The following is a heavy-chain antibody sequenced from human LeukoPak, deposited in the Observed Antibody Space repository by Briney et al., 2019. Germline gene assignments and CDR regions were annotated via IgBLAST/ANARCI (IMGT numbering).Heavy chain of an antibody. V-gene: IGHV3-7*01. CDR2: IKQDGSEK. CDR3: AREYSLNPYYYYMDV. D-gene: IGHD1-14*01. J-gene: IGHJ6*03. Sequence: GGSLRLSCAASGLHFSGTAMSWVRQAPGKGLEWVANIKQDGSEKYYVDSVKGRFTISRDNAKNSLYLQMNSLRAEDTAVYYCAREYSLNPYYYYMDVWGKGTTVTVSS. CDR1: GLHFSGTA.